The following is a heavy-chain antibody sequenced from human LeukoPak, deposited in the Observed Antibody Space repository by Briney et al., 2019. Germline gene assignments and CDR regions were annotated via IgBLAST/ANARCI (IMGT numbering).Heavy chain of an antibody. J-gene: IGHJ4*02. D-gene: IGHD3-22*01. Sequence: SETLSLTCTVSGGSISSYYWSWIRQPPGKGLEWIGYIYYSGSTNYNPSLKSRVTISVDTSKNQFSLKLSSVTAADTAVYYCACTSRIPEYYYDSSGSGVDYWGQGTLVTVSS. CDR1: GGSISSYY. V-gene: IGHV4-59*08. CDR3: ACTSRIPEYYYDSSGSGVDY. CDR2: IYYSGST.